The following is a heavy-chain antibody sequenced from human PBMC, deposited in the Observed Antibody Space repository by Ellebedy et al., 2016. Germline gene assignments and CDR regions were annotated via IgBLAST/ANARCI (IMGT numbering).Heavy chain of an antibody. V-gene: IGHV3-21*01. Sequence: GESLKISXAASGFTFSSYSMNWVRQAPGKGLEWVSSISSSSSYIYYADSVKGRFTISRDNSKNTLYLQMNSLRAEDTAVYYCAKGLLDWGQGTLVTVSS. CDR1: GFTFSSYS. CDR2: ISSSSSYI. J-gene: IGHJ4*02. CDR3: AKGLLD.